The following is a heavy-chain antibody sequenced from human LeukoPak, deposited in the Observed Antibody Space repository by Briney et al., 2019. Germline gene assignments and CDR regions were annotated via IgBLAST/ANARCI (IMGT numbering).Heavy chain of an antibody. CDR1: DFTSIHNT. CDR3: AKDPMLSSGWYRMNYFDS. D-gene: IGHD6-19*01. J-gene: IGHJ4*02. V-gene: IGHV3-30*04. Sequence: PGTPLRPSGERPDFTSIHNTIHGVAKPPGRGRRGVEIISYEGSYTYYADSVTGRFTISRDNYKNTMYLQMNSLRPEDTAVYYCAKDPMLSSGWYRMNYFDSRGQGTLVTVSS. CDR2: ISYEGSYT.